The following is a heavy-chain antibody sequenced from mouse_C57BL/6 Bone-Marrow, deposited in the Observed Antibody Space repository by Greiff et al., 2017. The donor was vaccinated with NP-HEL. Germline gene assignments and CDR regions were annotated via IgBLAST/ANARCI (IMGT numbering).Heavy chain of an antibody. V-gene: IGHV3-8*01. CDR3: ARAIYYYGTDVMDY. Sequence: DVKLVVSGPGLAKPSQTLSLTCSVTGYSITSDYWNWIRNFPGNKLEYMGYISYSGSPFYTPSIKSRISITRDTSKNQLYLQLNSVTTEDTATYYGARAIYYYGTDVMDYWGQGTSVTVSA. CDR1: GYSITSDY. D-gene: IGHD1-1*01. CDR2: ISYSGSP. J-gene: IGHJ4*01.